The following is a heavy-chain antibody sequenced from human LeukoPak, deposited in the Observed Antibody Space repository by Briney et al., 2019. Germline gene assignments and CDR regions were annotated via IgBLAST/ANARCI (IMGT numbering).Heavy chain of an antibody. V-gene: IGHV1-69*04. J-gene: IGHJ6*02. CDR1: GGTFSSYA. Sequence: GASVKVSCKASGGTFSSYAISWVRQAPGQGLECMGRIIPILGIANYAQKFQGRVTITADKSTSTAYMELSSLRSEDKAVYYCARAAGTERRYYYYYGMDVWGQGTTVTVSS. CDR3: ARAAGTERRYYYYYGMDV. D-gene: IGHD6-13*01. CDR2: IIPILGIA.